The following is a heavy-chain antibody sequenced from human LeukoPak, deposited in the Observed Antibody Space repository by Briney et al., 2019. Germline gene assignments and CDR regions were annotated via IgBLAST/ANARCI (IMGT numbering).Heavy chain of an antibody. J-gene: IGHJ4*02. CDR2: IYYSGSN. V-gene: IGHV4-59*01. Sequence: SETLSLTCTVSDGSINSFYWSWIRQPPGKGLEWIGYIYYSGSNNYNPSLKSRVTISVDTSKNQFSLNLNSVTAADTAVYYCARAVAYGIDTGYFDYWGQGTLVTVSS. D-gene: IGHD2-8*02. CDR3: ARAVAYGIDTGYFDY. CDR1: DGSINSFY.